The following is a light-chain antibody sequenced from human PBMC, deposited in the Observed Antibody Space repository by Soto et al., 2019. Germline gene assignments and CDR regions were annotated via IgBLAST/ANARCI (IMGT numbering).Light chain of an antibody. CDR2: GAS. J-gene: IGKJ4*01. Sequence: EIVMTQSPATLSVSPGERATLSCRASQSVTSNLAWYQQKPGQAPRLLIYGASTRATGIPARFSGNGSGTEFTLTISGMQSEDFAVYYWQQYNKWSPITFGGGTKVEIK. CDR3: QQYNKWSPIT. CDR1: QSVTSN. V-gene: IGKV3-15*01.